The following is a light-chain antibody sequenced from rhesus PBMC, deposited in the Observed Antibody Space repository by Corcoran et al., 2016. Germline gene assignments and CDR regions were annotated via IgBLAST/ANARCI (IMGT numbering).Light chain of an antibody. CDR2: GAS. CDR3: QQSSTLSPWT. Sequence: EAVVTQSPATLSLSPGERATLSCRASQSVGSYLAWYQQKPGQAPRLLIYGASSRATGIPDRFSGSGSGTDFTLTFSSMEPEDVGVYYCQQSSTLSPWTFGQGTKVEIK. CDR1: QSVGSY. V-gene: IGKV3-24*04. J-gene: IGKJ1*01.